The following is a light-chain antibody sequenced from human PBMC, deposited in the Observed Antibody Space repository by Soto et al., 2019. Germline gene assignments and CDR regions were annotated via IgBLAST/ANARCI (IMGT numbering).Light chain of an antibody. V-gene: IGLV2-14*01. J-gene: IGLJ1*01. Sequence: QSALTQPASVSGSPGQSITISCTGTSNDVGGYNYVSWYQQHPGKAPKLMIYDVSNRPSGVSNRFSGSKSGNTASLTISGLQAEDEADYYCSSYTSSSDYVFGTGTKVTVL. CDR3: SSYTSSSDYV. CDR1: SNDVGGYNY. CDR2: DVS.